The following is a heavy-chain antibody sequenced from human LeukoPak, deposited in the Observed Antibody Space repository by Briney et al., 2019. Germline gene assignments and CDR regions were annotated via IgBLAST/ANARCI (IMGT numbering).Heavy chain of an antibody. CDR1: GFIVSSKY. CDR2: IYSGGST. D-gene: IGHD2-2*01. J-gene: IGHJ4*02. V-gene: IGHV3-53*01. CDR3: ARGPFHGLPIDY. Sequence: GGSLRLSCAASGFIVSSKYMSWVRQAPGKGLEWVSVIYSGGSTYYADSVKGRFTISRDNSKNTLYLQMNSLRAEDTAVYYCARGPFHGLPIDYWGQGTLVTVSS.